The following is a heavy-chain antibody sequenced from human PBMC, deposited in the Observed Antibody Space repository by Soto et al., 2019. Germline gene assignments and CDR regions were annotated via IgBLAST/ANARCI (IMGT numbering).Heavy chain of an antibody. CDR1: GFTVSNNY. CDR3: ATTAGGGGY. Sequence: EVQLVESGGGLIQPGGSLRLSCAVSGFTVSNNYMSWVRQAPGKGLEGVSVIYSGGYTAYGDSVKGRFTISRDNSKNPLILKMKSRGADAPAGYCWATTAGGGGYWGQGTLVTVSS. CDR2: IYSGGYT. J-gene: IGHJ4*02. V-gene: IGHV3-53*01. D-gene: IGHD1-26*01.